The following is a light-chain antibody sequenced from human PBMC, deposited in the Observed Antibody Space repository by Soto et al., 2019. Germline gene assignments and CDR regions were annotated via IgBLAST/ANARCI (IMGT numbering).Light chain of an antibody. J-gene: IGKJ1*01. CDR2: GAS. Sequence: EVVLTQSPATLSLSPGEGATLSCRASQSIGNYLAWYQQKPGQAPRLLIYGASSRATGIPNRFSGSGSGTDFTLTISRLEPEDFAVYYCQQYGNSPQTFGQGTKVDIK. CDR1: QSIGNY. CDR3: QQYGNSPQT. V-gene: IGKV3-20*01.